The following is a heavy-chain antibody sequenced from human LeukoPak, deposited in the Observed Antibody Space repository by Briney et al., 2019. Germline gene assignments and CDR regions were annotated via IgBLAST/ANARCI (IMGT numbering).Heavy chain of an antibody. CDR2: ISSSGSTI. Sequence: GGSLRLSCAASGFTFSSYEMNWVRQAPGKGLEWVSYISSSGSTIYYADSVKGRFTISRDNSKNTLYLQMNSLRVEDTAVYYCATDRPHPRNEPTNFDYWGQGTLVTVSS. D-gene: IGHD1-1*01. J-gene: IGHJ4*02. CDR1: GFTFSSYE. V-gene: IGHV3-48*03. CDR3: ATDRPHPRNEPTNFDY.